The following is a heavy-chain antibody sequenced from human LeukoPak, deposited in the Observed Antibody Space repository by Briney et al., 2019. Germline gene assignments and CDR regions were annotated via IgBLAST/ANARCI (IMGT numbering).Heavy chain of an antibody. D-gene: IGHD5-18*01. CDR2: IYYGGST. V-gene: IGHV4-59*01. Sequence: SETLSLTCTVSGGSISSYYWSWIRQPPGKGLEWIGYIYYGGSTNYNPSLKSRVTISVDTSKNQFSLKLSSVTAADTAVYYCAREGGYSYGYYFDYWGQGTLVTVSS. CDR3: AREGGYSYGYYFDY. J-gene: IGHJ4*02. CDR1: GGSISSYY.